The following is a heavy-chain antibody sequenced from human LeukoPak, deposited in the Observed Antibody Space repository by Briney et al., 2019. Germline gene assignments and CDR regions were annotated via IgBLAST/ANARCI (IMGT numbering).Heavy chain of an antibody. CDR2: VKEDGSEQ. D-gene: IGHD5/OR15-5a*01. V-gene: IGHV3-7*01. Sequence: GGSLRLSCAVSGFTFSSYSMSWVRQAPGKGLEWVASVKEDGSEQYYVDSVRGRFIISRDNAKNSLYLQMSSLRAEDTAVYYCTRQPTTLDGSKFMSTDHWGQGTLVTVSS. CDR1: GFTFSSYS. J-gene: IGHJ4*02. CDR3: TRQPTTLDGSKFMSTDH.